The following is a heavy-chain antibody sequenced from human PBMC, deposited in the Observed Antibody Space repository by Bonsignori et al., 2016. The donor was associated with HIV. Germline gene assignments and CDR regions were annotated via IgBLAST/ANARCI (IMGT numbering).Heavy chain of an antibody. CDR2: ISYDGSNK. V-gene: IGHV3-30*09. D-gene: IGHD3-22*01. Sequence: VRQAPGKGLEWVAFISYDGSNKYYADSVEGRFAISRDNFENTLYLQMNSLRVEDTAVYYCARDRGRSHSYDIGGYYPPDHYFDYWGQGTLVTVSS. CDR3: ARDRGRSHSYDIGGYYPPDHYFDY. J-gene: IGHJ4*02.